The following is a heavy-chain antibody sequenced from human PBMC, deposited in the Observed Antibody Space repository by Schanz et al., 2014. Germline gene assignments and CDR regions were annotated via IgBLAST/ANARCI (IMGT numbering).Heavy chain of an antibody. V-gene: IGHV3-21*01. CDR3: ARVLGGDEGLDQ. Sequence: EVQLVESGGGLVKPGGSLRLSCAASGFTFSTYNMNWVRQTPGKGLEWVSSISSSYNYIYSADSVKGRFSISRDNAKNSLYLQMNSLRAEDTALYYCARVLGGDEGLDQWGQGTLVTVSS. CDR2: ISSSYNYI. J-gene: IGHJ4*02. D-gene: IGHD4-17*01. CDR1: GFTFSTYN.